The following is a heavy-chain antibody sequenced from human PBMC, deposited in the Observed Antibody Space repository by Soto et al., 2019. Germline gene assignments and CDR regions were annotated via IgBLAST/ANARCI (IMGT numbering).Heavy chain of an antibody. Sequence: TLSLTCAVSGGSISSGGYSWSWIRQPPGKGLEWIGYIYHSGSTYYNPSLKSRVTISVDRSKNQFSLKLSSVTAADTAVYYCARGGVDYYPLDVWGQGTKVTVAS. CDR3: ARGGVDYYPLDV. D-gene: IGHD3-10*01. CDR2: IYHSGST. CDR1: GGSISSGGYS. V-gene: IGHV4-30-2*01. J-gene: IGHJ6*02.